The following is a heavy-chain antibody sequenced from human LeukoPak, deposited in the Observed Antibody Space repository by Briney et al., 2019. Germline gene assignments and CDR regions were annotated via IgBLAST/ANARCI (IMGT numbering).Heavy chain of an antibody. CDR3: AKFFTGEYVRAFDV. Sequence: PGGSLRLSCAASGFTFDDYGMSWVRQAPGKGLEWVAVISYDGSNKYYADSVKGRFTISRDNSKNTLYLQMNSLRAEDTAVYYCAKFFTGEYVRAFDVWGQGTMVTVSS. CDR2: ISYDGSNK. J-gene: IGHJ3*01. D-gene: IGHD3-10*02. V-gene: IGHV3-30*18. CDR1: GFTFDDYG.